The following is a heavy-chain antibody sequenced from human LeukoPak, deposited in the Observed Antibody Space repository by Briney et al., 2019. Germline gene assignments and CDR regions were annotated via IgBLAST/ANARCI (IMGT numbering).Heavy chain of an antibody. V-gene: IGHV4-59*08. CDR3: ARMPEAFDY. CDR1: GGSISSYY. J-gene: IGHJ4*02. CDR2: IYYSGST. D-gene: IGHD2-2*01. Sequence: SETQSLTCAVSGGSISSYYWSWIRQPPGKGLEWIGYIYYSGSTNYNPSLKSRVTISVDTCKNQFSLKLSSVTAADTAVYYCARMPEAFDYWGQGTLVTVSS.